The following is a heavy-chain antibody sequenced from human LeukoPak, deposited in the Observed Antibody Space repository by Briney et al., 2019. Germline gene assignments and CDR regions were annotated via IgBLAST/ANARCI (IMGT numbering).Heavy chain of an antibody. D-gene: IGHD6-19*01. V-gene: IGHV4-4*07. Sequence: SETLSLTCTVSGRSISIYYWSWIRQPAGKGLECIGRVYTTGSTNYNPPLKSRVKMSVDTPKTQFSLKLTSVTAPARAGIYCARQVAVAGKAGFEFWGQGTLVTVFS. CDR1: GRSISIYY. CDR3: ARQVAVAGKAGFEF. CDR2: VYTTGST. J-gene: IGHJ4*01.